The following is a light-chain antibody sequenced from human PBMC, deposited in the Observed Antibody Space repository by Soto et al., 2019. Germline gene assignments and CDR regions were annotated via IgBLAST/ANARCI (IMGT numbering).Light chain of an antibody. V-gene: IGLV1-44*01. CDR3: AAWDDSLDGPG. Sequence: QLVLTQPPSASGTPGQRVTISCSGSSSSIGSNDVSWYQHLPGAAPKLLISRNSERPSGVSDRFSGSKSGTSASLAINGLQSEDEADYYCAAWDDSLDGPGFGGGTKLTVL. CDR1: SSSIGSND. J-gene: IGLJ2*01. CDR2: RNS.